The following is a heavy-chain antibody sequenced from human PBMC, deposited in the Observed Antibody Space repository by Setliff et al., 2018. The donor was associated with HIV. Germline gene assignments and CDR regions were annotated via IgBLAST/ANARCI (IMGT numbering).Heavy chain of an antibody. CDR2: IKQDGSEK. D-gene: IGHD4-4*01. J-gene: IGHJ6*03. Sequence: GGSLRLSCAASGFTLSNFWMTWVRQAPGKGLEWVASIKQDGSEKNYVDSVKGRFTLSRDNAKNSLYLQMNSLRAEDTAVYYCARCPLYSNYVRPLSHHYYYYYYMDVWGKGTTVTVSS. CDR3: ARCPLYSNYVRPLSHHYYYYYYMDV. CDR1: GFTLSNFW. V-gene: IGHV3-7*03.